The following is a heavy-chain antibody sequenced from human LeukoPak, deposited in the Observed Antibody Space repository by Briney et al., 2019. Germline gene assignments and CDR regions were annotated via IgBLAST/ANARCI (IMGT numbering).Heavy chain of an antibody. CDR1: EFTFSTYH. D-gene: IGHD1-20*01. CDR3: AKGQAITGRNFFDP. V-gene: IGHV3-23*01. Sequence: GGSLRLSCAASEFTFSTYHMHWVRQAPGQGLEWVSSISDTTYYADSVKGRFTISRDNSKNTLYLQMNSLTTEDTAVYFCAKGQAITGRNFFDPWGQGTLVTVSS. J-gene: IGHJ5*02. CDR2: ISDTT.